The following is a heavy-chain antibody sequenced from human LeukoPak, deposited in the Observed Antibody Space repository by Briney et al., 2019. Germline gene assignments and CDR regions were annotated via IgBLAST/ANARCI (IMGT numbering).Heavy chain of an antibody. CDR1: GYTFTNCY. J-gene: IGHJ4*02. Sequence: ASVKVSCKASGYTFTNCYIHWVRQAPGQGLEWMGVINPNGDSTSYAQKFQGRVTMTRDTSTSTVYMELSSLRSEDTAVHYCARSMIRGATYYFDYWGQGTLVTVSS. D-gene: IGHD3-10*01. V-gene: IGHV1-46*01. CDR3: ARSMIRGATYYFDY. CDR2: INPNGDST.